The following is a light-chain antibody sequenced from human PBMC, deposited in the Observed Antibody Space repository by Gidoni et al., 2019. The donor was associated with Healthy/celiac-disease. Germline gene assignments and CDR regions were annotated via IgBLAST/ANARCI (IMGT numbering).Light chain of an antibody. CDR3: QQYNYWPTWT. V-gene: IGKV3-15*01. Sequence: EIVMTQSPATLSVSPGERATLSCRASQSVSSTFAWYQQKPAHAPRLLIYAASTRATGIPARFSGSGSGTEFTLTISSLQSEYFAVYYCQQYNYWPTWTFGQGTKVEIK. CDR2: AAS. CDR1: QSVSST. J-gene: IGKJ1*01.